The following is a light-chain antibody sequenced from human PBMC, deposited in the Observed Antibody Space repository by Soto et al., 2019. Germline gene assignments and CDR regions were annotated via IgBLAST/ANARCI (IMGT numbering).Light chain of an antibody. CDR1: QTISSW. CDR2: DAS. CDR3: QHYHTSSIT. Sequence: DIQMTQSPSTLSGSVGDRVTITCRASQTISSWLAWYQQKPGKAPTLLIYDASTLERGVPSRFSGTGSGTEVTLSIVSLQPDDFVPYYCQHYHTSSITFGQGTRLETK. J-gene: IGKJ5*01. V-gene: IGKV1-5*01.